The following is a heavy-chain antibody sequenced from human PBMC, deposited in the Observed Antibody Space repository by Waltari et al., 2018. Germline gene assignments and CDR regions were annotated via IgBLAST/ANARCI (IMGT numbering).Heavy chain of an antibody. CDR1: GFTFRSYA. CDR3: ARDQGGVVAFDI. V-gene: IGHV3-30-3*01. Sequence: QVQLVESGGGVVQPGRSLRLSCAASGFTFRSYAMHWVRQAPGKGLEWVAVISYDGSNKYYADSVKGRFTISRDNSKNTLYLQMNSLRAEDTAVYYCARDQGGVVAFDIWGQGTMVTVSS. J-gene: IGHJ3*02. D-gene: IGHD2-2*01. CDR2: ISYDGSNK.